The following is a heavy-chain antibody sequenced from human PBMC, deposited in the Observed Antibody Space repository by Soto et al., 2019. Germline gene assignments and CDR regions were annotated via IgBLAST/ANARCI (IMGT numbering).Heavy chain of an antibody. CDR2: MNPNSGNT. CDR3: ESSTFIIIFCVVKTSIAHYYYYYYMDV. Sequence: ASVKVSCKASGYTFTSYDINWVRQATGQGLEWMGWMNPNSGNTGYAQKFQGRVTMTRNTSISTDYMKLSSLRSEDTAVNYCESSTFIIIFCVVKTSIAHYYYYYYMDVWGKGTTVTVSS. D-gene: IGHD3-3*01. CDR1: GYTFTSYD. V-gene: IGHV1-8*01. J-gene: IGHJ6*03.